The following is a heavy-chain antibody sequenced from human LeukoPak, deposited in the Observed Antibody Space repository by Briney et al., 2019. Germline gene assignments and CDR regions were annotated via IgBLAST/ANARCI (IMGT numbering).Heavy chain of an antibody. Sequence: GRSLRLSCAASGFMFSNYGMQWARQAPGKGLEWVSSISSDSRYIYYADSVKGRFTISRDNAKNSLYLQMNSLRAEDTAVYYCATDYAGNSLCYYYGLGVWGQGTTVTVSS. CDR2: ISSDSRYI. J-gene: IGHJ6*02. CDR1: GFMFSNYG. CDR3: ATDYAGNSLCYYYGLGV. V-gene: IGHV3-21*01. D-gene: IGHD4-23*01.